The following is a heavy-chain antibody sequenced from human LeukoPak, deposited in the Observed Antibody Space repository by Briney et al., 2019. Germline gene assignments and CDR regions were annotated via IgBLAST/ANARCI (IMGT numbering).Heavy chain of an antibody. CDR2: IYYSGST. J-gene: IGHJ4*02. Sequence: PSQTLSLTCTVSGGSISSGDYYWSWIRQPPGKGLEWIGYIYYSGSTYYNPSLKSRVTISVDTSKNQFSLKLSSVTAADTAVYYCARVRGSGSYYHRGYFDYWGQGTLVTVSS. V-gene: IGHV4-30-4*08. D-gene: IGHD3-10*01. CDR1: GGSISSGDYY. CDR3: ARVRGSGSYYHRGYFDY.